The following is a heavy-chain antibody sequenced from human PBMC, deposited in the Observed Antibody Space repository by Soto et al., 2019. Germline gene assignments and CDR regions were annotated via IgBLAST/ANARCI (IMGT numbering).Heavy chain of an antibody. V-gene: IGHV4-31*03. Sequence: QVQLQESGPGLVKPSQTLSLTCTVSGGSISSGGYYWSWIRQHPGKGLEWIGYIYYSGSTYYNPSRESRVTISVDTSKNHFSLKLSSVTPADTAVYYCARASSSWSALFDYWVQATLVIVSA. CDR1: GGSISSGGYY. D-gene: IGHD6-13*01. CDR3: ARASSSWSALFDY. CDR2: IYYSGST. J-gene: IGHJ4*02.